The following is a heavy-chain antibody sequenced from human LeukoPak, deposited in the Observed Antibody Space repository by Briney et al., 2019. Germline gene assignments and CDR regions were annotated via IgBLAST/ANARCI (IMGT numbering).Heavy chain of an antibody. J-gene: IGHJ4*02. CDR2: MNPNSGNT. CDR3: ARGDESSSWYWAGPDRAPFDY. CDR1: GYTFTSYD. V-gene: IGHV1-8*01. Sequence: ASVKVSCKASGYTFTSYDINWVRQATGQGLEWMGWMNPNSGNTGYAQKFQGRVTMTRNTSISTAYMELSSLRSEDTAMYYCARGDESSSWYWAGPDRAPFDYWGQGTLVTVSS. D-gene: IGHD6-13*01.